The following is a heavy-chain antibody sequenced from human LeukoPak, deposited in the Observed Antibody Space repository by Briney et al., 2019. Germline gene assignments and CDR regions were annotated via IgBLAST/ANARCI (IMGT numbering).Heavy chain of an antibody. Sequence: SVKVPCKASGGTFSSYAISWVRQAPGQGLEWMGRIIPIFGTANYAQKFQGRVTITTDESTSTAYMELSSLRSEDTAVYYCAGWGGSGLDYWGQGTLVTVSS. CDR2: IIPIFGTA. CDR3: AGWGGSGLDY. J-gene: IGHJ4*02. CDR1: GGTFSSYA. V-gene: IGHV1-69*05. D-gene: IGHD6-19*01.